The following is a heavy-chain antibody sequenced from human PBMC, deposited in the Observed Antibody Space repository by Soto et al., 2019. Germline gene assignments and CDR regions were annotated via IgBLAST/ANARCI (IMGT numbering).Heavy chain of an antibody. CDR2: MNPNSGNT. CDR3: ARVDDYYYGMDV. V-gene: IGHV1-8*01. CDR1: GYTFTSYD. Sequence: GASVKVSCKASGYTFTSYDINWVRQATGQGLEWMGWMNPNSGNTGYAQKFQGRVTMTRNTSISTAYMELSSLRSEDTAVYYCARVDDYYYGMDVWGQGTTVTVSS. J-gene: IGHJ6*02.